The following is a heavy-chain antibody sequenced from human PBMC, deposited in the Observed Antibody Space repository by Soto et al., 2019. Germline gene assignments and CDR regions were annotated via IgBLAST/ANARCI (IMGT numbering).Heavy chain of an antibody. J-gene: IGHJ6*03. V-gene: IGHV1-8*01. D-gene: IGHD3-10*01. CDR2: MNPHSGDT. CDR1: GYTFTSYD. CDR3: ARGLKMLRVFGLKTYYYYYMDV. Sequence: QVHLVQSGAEVKKPGASVKVSCKASGYTFTSYDINWVRQVAGQGLEWMGWMNPHSGDTAYAQEYQGRVTMSRNTSISIAYMELSSLRPADTAVYYCARGLKMLRVFGLKTYYYYYMDVWGKGTTVTLSS.